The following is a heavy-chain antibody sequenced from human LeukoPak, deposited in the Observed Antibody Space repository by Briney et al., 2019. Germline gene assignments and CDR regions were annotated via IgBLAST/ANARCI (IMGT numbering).Heavy chain of an antibody. V-gene: IGHV3-23*01. CDR1: GFTFNTYT. Sequence: GGSLRLSCAASGFTFNTYTMYWVRQAPGKGLEWVSGISNSGGSTYYADSVKGRFTISRDNSKNTLYLQMNSLRAEDTAVYYCARRDPLDYYDSSGYYTYWGQGTLVTVSS. CDR3: ARRDPLDYYDSSGYYTY. CDR2: ISNSGGST. J-gene: IGHJ4*02. D-gene: IGHD3-22*01.